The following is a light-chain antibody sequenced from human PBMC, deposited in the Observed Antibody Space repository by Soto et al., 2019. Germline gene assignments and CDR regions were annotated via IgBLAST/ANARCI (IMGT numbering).Light chain of an antibody. CDR1: QSVSSSY. J-gene: IGKJ5*01. CDR2: GAS. CDR3: QLYGTSPRIP. V-gene: IGKV3-20*01. Sequence: EIVLTQSPGTLSLSPGERATLSCRASQSVSSSYLAWYQQKPGQAPRLLIFGASSRATGIPDRFSGSGYGKDVTFTNSRLEPEVFAVDYCQLYGTSPRIPFGQGTRLEIK.